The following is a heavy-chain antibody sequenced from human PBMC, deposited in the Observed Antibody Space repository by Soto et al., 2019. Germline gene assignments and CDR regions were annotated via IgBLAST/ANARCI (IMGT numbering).Heavy chain of an antibody. CDR3: ARGSYQLPQDV. CDR1: GFTFSSYG. CDR2: IWYDGSNK. D-gene: IGHD2-2*01. Sequence: GGSLRLSCAASGFTFSSYGMHWVRQAPGKGLEWVAVIWYDGSNKYYADSVKGRFTISRDNSKNTLYLQMNSLRAEDTAVYYCARGSYQLPQDVWGKGTTVTVSS. V-gene: IGHV3-33*01. J-gene: IGHJ6*04.